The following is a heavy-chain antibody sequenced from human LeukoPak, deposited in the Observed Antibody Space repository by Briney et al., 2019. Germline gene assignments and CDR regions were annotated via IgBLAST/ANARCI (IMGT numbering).Heavy chain of an antibody. CDR2: IYHSGST. J-gene: IGHJ4*02. D-gene: IGHD1-26*01. V-gene: IGHV4-30-2*01. CDR3: ASQQRGSYSFDY. Sequence: PSQTLSLTCAVSGGSISSGGHSWSWIRQPPGKGLEWIGYIYHSGSTYYNPSLKSRVTISVDRSKNQFSLKLSSVTAADTAVYYCASQQRGSYSFDYWGQGTLVTVSS. CDR1: GGSISSGGHS.